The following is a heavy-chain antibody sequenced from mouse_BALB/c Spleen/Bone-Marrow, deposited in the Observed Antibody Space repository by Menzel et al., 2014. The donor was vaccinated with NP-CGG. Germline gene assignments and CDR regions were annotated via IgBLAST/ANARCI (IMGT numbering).Heavy chain of an antibody. CDR2: ISSGGSYT. D-gene: IGHD3-1*01. Sequence: DVMLVESGGGLVKPGGSLKLSCAASGLTFSYYAMSWVRQSPEKRLEWVAEISSGGSYTYYPDTVTGRFTISRDNAKNTLYLEMSSLRSEDTAMYYCVRDSSGYFDYWGQGTTLTVSS. J-gene: IGHJ2*01. V-gene: IGHV5-9-4*01. CDR1: GLTFSYYA. CDR3: VRDSSGYFDY.